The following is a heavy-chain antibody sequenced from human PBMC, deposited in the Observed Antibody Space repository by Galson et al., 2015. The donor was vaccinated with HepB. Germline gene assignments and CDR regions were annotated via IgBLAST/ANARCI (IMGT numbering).Heavy chain of an antibody. CDR2: INPSGDSA. J-gene: IGHJ4*02. D-gene: IGHD2-2*01. Sequence: SVKVSCKASGYTSTSYYMFWVRQAPRQGLEWMGLINPSGDSATYSQKFQGTVTMTRDTSTSTVYMELSSLRSEDTAVYYCARYSSTMAFDYWGQGTLVTVSS. CDR1: GYTSTSYY. CDR3: ARYSSTMAFDY. V-gene: IGHV1-46*01.